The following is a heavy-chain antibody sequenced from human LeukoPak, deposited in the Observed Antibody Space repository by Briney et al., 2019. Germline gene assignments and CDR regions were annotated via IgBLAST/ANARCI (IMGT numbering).Heavy chain of an antibody. Sequence: ASVKVSCKASGYTFTSYGISWVRQAPGQGLEWMGWISAYNGNTNYAQKLQGRVTMTTDTSTSTAYMELRSLRSDDTAVYYCARVSLVNYYYYSMDVWGKGTTVTVSS. J-gene: IGHJ6*03. D-gene: IGHD3-9*01. CDR2: ISAYNGNT. CDR3: ARVSLVNYYYYSMDV. CDR1: GYTFTSYG. V-gene: IGHV1-18*01.